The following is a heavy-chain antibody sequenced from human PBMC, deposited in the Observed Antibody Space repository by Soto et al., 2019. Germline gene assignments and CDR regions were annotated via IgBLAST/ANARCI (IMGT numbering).Heavy chain of an antibody. Sequence: GGSLRLSCPASGFTFSSYAMHWVRQAPGKGLEYVSAISSNGGSTYYADSVKGRFTISRDNSKNTLYLQMSSLRAEDTAVYYCVKDPVVGAKDAFDIWGQGTMVTVSS. J-gene: IGHJ3*02. CDR3: VKDPVVGAKDAFDI. CDR2: ISSNGGST. CDR1: GFTFSSYA. D-gene: IGHD1-26*01. V-gene: IGHV3-64D*09.